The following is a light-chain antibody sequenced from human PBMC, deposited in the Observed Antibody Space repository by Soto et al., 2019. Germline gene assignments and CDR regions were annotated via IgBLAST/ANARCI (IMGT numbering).Light chain of an antibody. CDR2: DAS. V-gene: IGKV3-11*01. J-gene: IGKJ3*01. CDR3: HQRCNWPPFA. Sequence: EIVLTQSPATLSVSPGERVTLSCRASQSVSTSLAWYQQEPGQAPKVLIYDASNRAVGGPSTFSGSGSGTDFTLTISDLEPEDCAVYYCHQRCNWPPFAFGPGTKVD. CDR1: QSVSTS.